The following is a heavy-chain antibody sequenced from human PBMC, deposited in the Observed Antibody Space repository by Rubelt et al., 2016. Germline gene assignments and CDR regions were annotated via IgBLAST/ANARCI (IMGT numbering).Heavy chain of an antibody. CDR1: GFTFSNYG. V-gene: IGHV3-15*07. CDR3: TTVTDDYGSYY. Sequence: EVQLVESGGGLVKPGGSLRLSCAASGFTFSNYGMNWVRQAPGKGLEWVGRIKSKPDGGTTDYAAPVKGRFTISRDESKNTLYLEMNSLKTEDTSVYYCTTVTDDYGSYYWGQGTQVTVSS. J-gene: IGHJ4*02. D-gene: IGHD4-17*01. CDR2: IKSKPDGGTT.